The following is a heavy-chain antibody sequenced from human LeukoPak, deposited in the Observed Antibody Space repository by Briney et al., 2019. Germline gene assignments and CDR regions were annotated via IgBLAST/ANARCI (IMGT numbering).Heavy chain of an antibody. J-gene: IGHJ3*02. Sequence: PGGSLRLSCAASGFTFSSYAMHWVRQAPGKGLEWVAVISYDGSNKYYADSVKGRFTISRDNSKNTLYLQMNSLRAEDTAVYYCASPLTYSGSPHAFDIWGQGTMVTVSS. CDR1: GFTFSSYA. CDR3: ASPLTYSGSPHAFDI. CDR2: ISYDGSNK. D-gene: IGHD1-26*01. V-gene: IGHV3-30-3*02.